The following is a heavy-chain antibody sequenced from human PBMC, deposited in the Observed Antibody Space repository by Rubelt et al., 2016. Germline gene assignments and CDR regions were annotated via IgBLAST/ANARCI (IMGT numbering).Heavy chain of an antibody. CDR1: GDSISSASSY. Sequence: QVQLQESGPGLVKPSETLSLTCTVSGDSISSASSYWSWIRQSPGKGLEWIGYIYYSGRTHYKPSLQSRVTISIDTSKNQVPMKLRSVTAADTAVYYCARHWDYDGMDVWGQGTTVTVS. CDR2: IYYSGRT. D-gene: IGHD7-27*01. CDR3: ARHWDYDGMDV. J-gene: IGHJ6*02. V-gene: IGHV4-61*01.